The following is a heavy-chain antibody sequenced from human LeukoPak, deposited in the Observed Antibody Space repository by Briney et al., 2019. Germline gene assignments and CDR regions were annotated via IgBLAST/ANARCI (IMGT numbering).Heavy chain of an antibody. Sequence: GGSLRLSCDTSGFSFSDYGMNWVRQAPGKGLEWVSSIGSGGHTFYADSVKGRFTISRDNAKNSMYLQMNSLRAEDTAVYYCARGGYPRYWGQGSLVTVSS. CDR3: ARGGYPRY. CDR1: GFSFSDYG. D-gene: IGHD3-22*01. V-gene: IGHV3-69-1*01. CDR2: IGSGGHT. J-gene: IGHJ4*02.